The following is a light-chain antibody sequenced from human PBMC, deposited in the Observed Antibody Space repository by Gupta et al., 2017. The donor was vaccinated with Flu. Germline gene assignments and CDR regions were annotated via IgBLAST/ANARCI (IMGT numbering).Light chain of an antibody. J-gene: IGKJ1*01. CDR3: QQSDNTPTWT. CDR2: AAS. Sequence: SSLSASVGDRVTITCRASQTISSYVNWYQQKPGEAPKLLIYAASILQSGVPSRFSGTGSGTYFTLTINSLQPEDFATYYCQQSDNTPTWTFGQGTKVEIK. V-gene: IGKV1-39*01. CDR1: QTISSY.